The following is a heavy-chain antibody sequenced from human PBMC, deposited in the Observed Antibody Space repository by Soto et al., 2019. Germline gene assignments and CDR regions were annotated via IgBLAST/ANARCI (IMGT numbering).Heavy chain of an antibody. CDR1: GFDFSTHW. D-gene: IGHD1-7*01. CDR2: IDDDGSST. J-gene: IGHJ6*02. Sequence: GGSLRLSCAASGFDFSTHWMHWVRQAPGKGLEWVARIDDDGSSTRYADSVKGRFTISRDNAKNIVYLEMTSLRTEDTAVYFCARRLELPLGASLYYYGMDVWGQGTTVTVSS. CDR3: ARRLELPLGASLYYYGMDV. V-gene: IGHV3-74*01.